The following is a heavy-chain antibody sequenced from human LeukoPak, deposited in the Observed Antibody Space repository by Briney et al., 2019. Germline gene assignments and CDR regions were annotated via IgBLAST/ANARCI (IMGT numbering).Heavy chain of an antibody. Sequence: SETLSLTCTVSGGSISSSSYYWGWIRQPPGKGLEWIGYIYYSGSTNYNPSLKSRVTISVDTSKNQFSLKLSSVTAADTAVYYCARGVDCTNGVCFLSRLFVVGYGEKIFDYWGQGTLVTVSS. V-gene: IGHV4-61*05. CDR1: GGSISSSSYY. D-gene: IGHD2-8*01. CDR3: ARGVDCTNGVCFLSRLFVVGYGEKIFDY. J-gene: IGHJ4*02. CDR2: IYYSGST.